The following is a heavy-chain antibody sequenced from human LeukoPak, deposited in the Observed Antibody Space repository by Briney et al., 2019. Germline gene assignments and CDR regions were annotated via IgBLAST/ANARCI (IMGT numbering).Heavy chain of an antibody. V-gene: IGHV4-39*01. CDR2: IYYSGST. CDR1: GGSISSSSYY. Sequence: SETLSLTCTVSGGSISSSSYYWGWIRQPPGKGLEWIGSIYYSGSTYYNPSLKSRVTISVDTSKNQFSLKLSSVTAADTAVYYCARHIWWLFSWWGQGTLVTVSS. J-gene: IGHJ4*02. CDR3: ARHIWWLFSW. D-gene: IGHD3-22*01.